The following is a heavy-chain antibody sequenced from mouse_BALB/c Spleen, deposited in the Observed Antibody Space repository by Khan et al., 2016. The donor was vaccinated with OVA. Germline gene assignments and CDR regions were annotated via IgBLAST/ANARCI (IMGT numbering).Heavy chain of an antibody. Sequence: EVQLQESGPGLVKPSQSLSLTCTVTGYSITSGYAWNWIRQFPGNKLEWMGFISYSGNTKYNPSLKSRFSITRDTSKNQFFLHLNSVTIEDTATYYCARVYGGDFDYWGQGTTLTVSS. CDR2: ISYSGNT. D-gene: IGHD1-1*01. V-gene: IGHV3-2*02. CDR3: ARVYGGDFDY. CDR1: GYSITSGYA. J-gene: IGHJ2*01.